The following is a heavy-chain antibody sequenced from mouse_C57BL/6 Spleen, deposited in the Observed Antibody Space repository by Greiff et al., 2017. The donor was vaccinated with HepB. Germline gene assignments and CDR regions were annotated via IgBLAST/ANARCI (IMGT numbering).Heavy chain of an antibody. CDR1: GYTFTSYW. D-gene: IGHD2-3*01. CDR3: ARWLLNY. V-gene: IGHV1-50*01. Sequence: QVQLQQPGAELVKPGASVKLSCKASGYTFTSYWMQWVKQRPGQGLEWIGEIDPSDSYTNYNQKFKGKATLTVGTSSSTAYMQLSSLTSEDSAVYYCARWLLNYWGQGTTLTVSS. J-gene: IGHJ2*01. CDR2: IDPSDSYT.